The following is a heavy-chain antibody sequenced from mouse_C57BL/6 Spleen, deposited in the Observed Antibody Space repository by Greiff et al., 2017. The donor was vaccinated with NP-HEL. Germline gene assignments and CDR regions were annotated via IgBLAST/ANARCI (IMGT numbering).Heavy chain of an antibody. CDR1: GYTFTSYW. V-gene: IGHV1-50*01. Sequence: QVQLQQPGAELVKPGASVKLSCKASGYTFTSYWMPWVKQRPGQGLEWIGEIDPSDSYTNYNQKFKGKATLTVDTSSSTAYMQLSSLTSEDSAVYYCARSGGKWDWFAYWGQGTLVTVSA. J-gene: IGHJ3*01. CDR2: IDPSDSYT. D-gene: IGHD4-1*01. CDR3: ARSGGKWDWFAY.